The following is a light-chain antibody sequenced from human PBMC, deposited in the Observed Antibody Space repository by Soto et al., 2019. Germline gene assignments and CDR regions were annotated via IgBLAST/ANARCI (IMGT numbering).Light chain of an antibody. CDR2: EVS. V-gene: IGLV2-23*02. CDR3: CSYAGSTTYV. CDR1: SSDVGSYNL. J-gene: IGLJ1*01. Sequence: QSALTQPASVSGSPGQSITISCTGSSSDVGSYNLVSWYQQHPGKAPKVMIYEVSKRSSGVPNRFSGSKSGNTASLTISGLQAEDEADYYCCSYAGSTTYVFGTGTKLTVL.